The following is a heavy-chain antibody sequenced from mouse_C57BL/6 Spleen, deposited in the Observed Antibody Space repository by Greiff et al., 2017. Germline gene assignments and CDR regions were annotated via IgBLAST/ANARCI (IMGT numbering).Heavy chain of an antibody. CDR1: GYTFTSYW. J-gene: IGHJ3*01. D-gene: IGHD1-1*01. V-gene: IGHV1-61*01. CDR3: ERSYYGSSKFAY. Sequence: QVQLQQSGAELVRPGSSVKLSCKASGYTFTSYWMDWVKQRPGQGLEWIGNIYPSDSETHDNQKFKDKATLTVDKSSSPAYMQRSSLTSEDSAVYYCERSYYGSSKFAYWGQGTLVTVAA. CDR2: IYPSDSET.